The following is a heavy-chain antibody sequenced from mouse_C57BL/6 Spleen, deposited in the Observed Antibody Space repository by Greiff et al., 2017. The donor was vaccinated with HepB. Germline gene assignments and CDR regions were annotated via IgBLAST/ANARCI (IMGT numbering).Heavy chain of an antibody. CDR1: GYTFTSYW. D-gene: IGHD1-1*01. Sequence: QVQLQQPGAELVRPGTSVKLSCKASGYTFTSYWMHWVKQRPGQGLEWIGVIDPSDSYTNYNQKFKGKATLTVDTSSSTAYMQLSSLTSEDSAVYYCARSWDYGSSYKAMDYWGQGTSVTVSS. V-gene: IGHV1-59*01. J-gene: IGHJ4*01. CDR3: ARSWDYGSSYKAMDY. CDR2: IDPSDSYT.